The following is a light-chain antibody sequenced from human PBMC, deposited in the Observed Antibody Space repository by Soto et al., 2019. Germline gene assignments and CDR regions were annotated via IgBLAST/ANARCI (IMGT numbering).Light chain of an antibody. J-gene: IGKJ1*01. CDR1: QSISTW. CDR3: QQYNTYWT. CDR2: DAS. V-gene: IGKV1-5*01. Sequence: DIQMTQSPSPLSASVGDRVAITCRASQSISTWLAWYQQKPGKAPKVLIYDASNLESGVPSRFSGSGSGTEFTLTISSLQSDDFAIYYCQQYNTYWTLGQGTKVDI.